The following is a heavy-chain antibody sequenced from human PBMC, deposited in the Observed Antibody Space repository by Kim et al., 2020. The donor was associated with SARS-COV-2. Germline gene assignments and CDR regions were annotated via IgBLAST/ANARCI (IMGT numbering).Heavy chain of an antibody. D-gene: IGHD2-2*01. V-gene: IGHV3-7*03. J-gene: IGHJ4*02. Sequence: GGSLRLSCAASGFTSSTYWMSWVRQAPGKGLEWVANINEDGSEKYYLDSVKGRFIISRDNAKNSLYLQMNNLRAEDTAVYYCAISPTRYPRGYWGQGTLVTVAS. CDR1: GFTSSTYW. CDR2: INEDGSEK. CDR3: AISPTRYPRGY.